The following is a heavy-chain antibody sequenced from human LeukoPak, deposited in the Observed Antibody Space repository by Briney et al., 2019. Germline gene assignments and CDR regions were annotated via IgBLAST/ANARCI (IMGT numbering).Heavy chain of an antibody. CDR3: ARGRNWAQAAARGYYYYYYMDV. D-gene: IGHD6-13*01. J-gene: IGHJ6*03. CDR2: IIPIFGTA. CDR1: GGTFSSYA. V-gene: IGHV1-69*05. Sequence: ASVKVSCKASGGTFSSYAISWVRQAPGQGLEWMGGIIPIFGTANYAQKFQGRVTITTDESTSTAYMELSSLRSEDTAVYYCARGRNWAQAAARGYYYYYYMDVWGKGTTVTVSS.